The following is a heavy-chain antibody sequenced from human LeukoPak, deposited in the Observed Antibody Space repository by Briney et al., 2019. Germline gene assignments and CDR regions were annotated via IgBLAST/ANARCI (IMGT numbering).Heavy chain of an antibody. J-gene: IGHJ4*02. Sequence: SETLSLTCAVSGGSISSGGYSWSWIRQPPGKGLEWIGYIYHSGSTYYNPSLKSRVTISVDRSKNQFSLKLSSVTAADTAVYYCARSDFGTPFDYWGQGTLVTVSS. D-gene: IGHD3-3*01. V-gene: IGHV4-30-2*02. CDR2: IYHSGST. CDR3: ARSDFGTPFDY. CDR1: GGSISSGGYS.